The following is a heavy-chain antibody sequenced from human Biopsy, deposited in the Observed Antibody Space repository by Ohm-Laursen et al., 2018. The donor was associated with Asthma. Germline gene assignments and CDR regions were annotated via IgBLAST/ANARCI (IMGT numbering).Heavy chain of an antibody. CDR2: IWYDGSNK. Sequence: SLRLSCAAPGFTFGGYAMSWVRQAPGKGLEWVAVIWYDGSNKYYADSVKGRFTISRDNSKNTLYLQMNSLRAEDTAVYYCARKARHGDYDFDYWGQGTLVTVSS. CDR1: GFTFGGYA. J-gene: IGHJ4*02. CDR3: ARKARHGDYDFDY. V-gene: IGHV3-33*01. D-gene: IGHD4-17*01.